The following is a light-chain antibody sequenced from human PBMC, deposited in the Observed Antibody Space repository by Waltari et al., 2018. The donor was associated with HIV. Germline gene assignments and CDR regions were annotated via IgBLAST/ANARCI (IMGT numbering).Light chain of an antibody. CDR3: QQRNKWPST. CDR1: QSVDNS. J-gene: IGKJ3*01. CDR2: DAP. V-gene: IGKV3-11*01. Sequence: IVLTQSPPTLSLTPGERATLPCRASQSVDNSLAWYQQKPGQAPRLLIYDAPNRALGIPARCSGSGSGTDFTLTISSLEPEDFALYYCQQRNKWPSTFGPGTKVDIK.